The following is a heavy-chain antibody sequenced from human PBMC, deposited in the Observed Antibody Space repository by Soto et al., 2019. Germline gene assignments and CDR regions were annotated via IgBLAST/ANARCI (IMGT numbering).Heavy chain of an antibody. J-gene: IGHJ4*02. CDR3: VSWVSAHFDY. CDR1: KYNFKSHG. V-gene: IGHV3-23*01. CDR2: IDSSGANT. D-gene: IGHD3-16*01. Sequence: GGSQSLSCAASKYNFKSHGLSWVRQAPGKGLEWVSTIDSSGANTHYADSVKGRFTISRDNSRNTLHLQMHDLRADDTALYYCVSWVSAHFDYWGQGTLVTVSS.